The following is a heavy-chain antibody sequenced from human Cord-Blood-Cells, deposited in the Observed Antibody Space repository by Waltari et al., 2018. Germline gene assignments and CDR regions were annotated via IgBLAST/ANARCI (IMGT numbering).Heavy chain of an antibody. CDR2: IIPIFGTA. J-gene: IGHJ4*02. CDR3: ARDRLGYCSSTSCYYFDY. V-gene: IGHV1-69*01. Sequence: QVQLVQSGAEVKKPGSSVKVSCKASGGTCSSYAIRWLRQAPGQGLEWMGGIIPIFGTANYAQKFQGRVTITADESTSTAYMELSSLRSEDTAVYYCARDRLGYCSSTSCYYFDYWGQGTLVTVSS. D-gene: IGHD2-2*01. CDR1: GGTCSSYA.